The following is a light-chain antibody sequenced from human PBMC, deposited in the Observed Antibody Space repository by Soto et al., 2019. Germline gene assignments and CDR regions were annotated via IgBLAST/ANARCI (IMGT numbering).Light chain of an antibody. V-gene: IGLV7-46*01. CDR2: DAY. J-gene: IGLJ3*02. CDR1: TGSLNRGQF. Sequence: QAVVTQEPSLTVSPGGTVTLTCGSSTGSLNRGQFIYWFQQRPGQAPRTLIYDAYKKHSWTPGRLSGSFSGGKGVLTLSGAQPEDEAEYYCALYIGHWVFGEGTKLTVL. CDR3: ALYIGHWV.